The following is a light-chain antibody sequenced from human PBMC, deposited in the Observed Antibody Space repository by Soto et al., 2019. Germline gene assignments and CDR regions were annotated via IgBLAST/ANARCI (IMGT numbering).Light chain of an antibody. Sequence: QAVVTQSPSASASLGASVKLTCTLSSGHSSYAIAWHQQQPEKGPRYLMKLSSDGSHSKGDGIPDRFSGSSSGAERSLTISSLQSEDEADYYCQTWGTGIRVFGGGTQLTVL. J-gene: IGLJ2*01. V-gene: IGLV4-69*01. CDR1: SGHSSYA. CDR2: LSSDGSH. CDR3: QTWGTGIRV.